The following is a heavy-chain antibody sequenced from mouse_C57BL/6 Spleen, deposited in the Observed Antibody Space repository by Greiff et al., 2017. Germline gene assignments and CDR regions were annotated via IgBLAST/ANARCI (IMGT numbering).Heavy chain of an antibody. CDR3: ARRGGYYGSRDYFDY. J-gene: IGHJ2*01. Sequence: VQGVESGAELMKPGASVKLSCKATGYTFTGYWIEWVKQRPGHGLEWIGEILPGSGSTNYNEKFKGKATFTADTSSNTAYMQLSSLTTEDSAIYYCARRGGYYGSRDYFDYWGQGTTLTVSS. V-gene: IGHV1-9*01. CDR1: GYTFTGYW. D-gene: IGHD1-1*01. CDR2: ILPGSGST.